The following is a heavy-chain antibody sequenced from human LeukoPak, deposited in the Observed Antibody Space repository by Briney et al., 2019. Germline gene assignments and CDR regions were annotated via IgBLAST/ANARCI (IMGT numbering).Heavy chain of an antibody. D-gene: IGHD2-2*01. CDR2: ISSSSSYI. CDR1: GFTFSSYS. CDR3: AKGDCSSTSCQRSEYFDY. Sequence: GGSLRLSCAASGFTFSSYSMNWVRQAPGKGLEWVSSISSSSSYIYYADSVKGRFTISRDNSKNTLYLQMNSLRAEVTAVYYCAKGDCSSTSCQRSEYFDYWGQGTLVTVSS. J-gene: IGHJ4*02. V-gene: IGHV3-21*04.